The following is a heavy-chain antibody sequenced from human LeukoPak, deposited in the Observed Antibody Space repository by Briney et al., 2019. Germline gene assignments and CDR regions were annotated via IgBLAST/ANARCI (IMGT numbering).Heavy chain of an antibody. D-gene: IGHD2-15*01. V-gene: IGHV3-74*01. Sequence: PGGSLRLSCAASGFTFSSHWMHWVRQAPGKGLVWVSRINSDGSSTSYADSVKGRFTISRDNAKNTLYLQMNSLRAEDTAVYYCARDAHPYCSGGSCYSSVGWFDPWGQGTLVTVSS. CDR1: GFTFSSHW. CDR3: ARDAHPYCSGGSCYSSVGWFDP. J-gene: IGHJ5*02. CDR2: INSDGSST.